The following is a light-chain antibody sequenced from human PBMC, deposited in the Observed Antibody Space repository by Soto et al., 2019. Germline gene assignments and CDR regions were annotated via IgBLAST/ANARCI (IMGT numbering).Light chain of an antibody. J-gene: IGKJ1*01. CDR3: QEYNTTSRT. V-gene: IGKV1-5*03. CDR2: KTS. Sequence: IQMTQSPSTLSASVGDTVTITCRASESIYSWLAWYKQIPGKAPQLLIYKTSTLQGGVPSRFSGSGSGAEYTLVISSLQPDDFATYFCQEYNTTSRTFGQGTRV. CDR1: ESIYSW.